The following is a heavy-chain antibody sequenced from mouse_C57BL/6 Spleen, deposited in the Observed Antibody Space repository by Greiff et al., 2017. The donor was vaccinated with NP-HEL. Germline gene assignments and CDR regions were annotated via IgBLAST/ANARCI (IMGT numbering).Heavy chain of an antibody. Sequence: DVQLQESGGGLVKPGGSLKLSCAASGFTFSDYGMHWVRQAPEKGLEWVAYISSGSSTIYYADTVKGRFTISRDNAKNTLFLQMTSLRSEDTAMYYCARQEVYGNYFDYWGQGTTLTVSS. CDR3: ARQEVYGNYFDY. J-gene: IGHJ2*01. CDR2: ISSGSSTI. V-gene: IGHV5-17*01. CDR1: GFTFSDYG. D-gene: IGHD2-1*01.